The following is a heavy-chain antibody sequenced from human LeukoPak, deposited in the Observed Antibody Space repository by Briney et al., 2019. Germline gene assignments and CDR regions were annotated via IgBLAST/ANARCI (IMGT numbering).Heavy chain of an antibody. D-gene: IGHD1-26*01. J-gene: IGHJ5*02. V-gene: IGHV4-59*08. CDR3: ARQGSYCIGPTYCEESWFDP. CDR2: IYYSGST. CDR1: GGSISSYY. Sequence: SGTLSLTCTVSGGSISSYYWSWIRQPPGKGLEWIGYIYYSGSTNYDPSLKSRVTISVDTSKNQFSLKLSSVTAADTAVYYCARQGSYCIGPTYCEESWFDPWGQGTLVTVSS.